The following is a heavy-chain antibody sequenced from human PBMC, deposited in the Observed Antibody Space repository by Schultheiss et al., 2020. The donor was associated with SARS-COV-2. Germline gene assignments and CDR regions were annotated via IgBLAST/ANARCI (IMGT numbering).Heavy chain of an antibody. CDR2: ISAYNGNT. CDR3: ARDLTGYSGYEDRGYYYYYGMDV. Sequence: GGSLRLSCKASGYTFTSYGISWVRQAPGQGLELMGWISAYNGNTNYAQKLQGRVTMTTDTSTSTAYMELRSLRSDDTAVYYCARDLTGYSGYEDRGYYYYYGMDVWGQGTTVTVSS. V-gene: IGHV1-18*01. J-gene: IGHJ6*02. CDR1: GYTFTSYG. D-gene: IGHD5-12*01.